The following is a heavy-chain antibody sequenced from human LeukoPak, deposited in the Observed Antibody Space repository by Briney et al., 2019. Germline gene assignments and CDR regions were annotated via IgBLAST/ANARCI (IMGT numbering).Heavy chain of an antibody. CDR2: INPNSGGT. D-gene: IGHD2-2*01. CDR3: ARDFGDIVVVTGGMDV. J-gene: IGHJ6*02. CDR1: GYTFTGYY. Sequence: AAVKVSCKASGYTFTGYYMHWVRQAPGQGLECIGWINPNSGGTNYAQKFQGRVTMTRDTSISTAYMELSRLRSDDTAVYYCARDFGDIVVVTGGMDVWGQGTTVTVSS. V-gene: IGHV1-2*02.